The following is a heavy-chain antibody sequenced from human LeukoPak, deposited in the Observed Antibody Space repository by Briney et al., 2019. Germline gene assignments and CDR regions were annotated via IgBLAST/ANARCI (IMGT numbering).Heavy chain of an antibody. V-gene: IGHV4-34*01. J-gene: IGHJ3*02. Sequence: SETLSLTCAVYGGSFSGYYWSWIRQPPGKGLEWIGEINHSGSTNYNPSLKSRVTISVDTSKNQFSLKLSSVTAADTAVYYCANYYDFWGHIWGQGAMVTVSS. CDR1: GGSFSGYY. CDR2: INHSGST. CDR3: ANYYDFWGHI. D-gene: IGHD3-3*01.